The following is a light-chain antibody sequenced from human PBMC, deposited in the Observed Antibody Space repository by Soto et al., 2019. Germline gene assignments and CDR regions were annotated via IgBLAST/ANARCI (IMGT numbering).Light chain of an antibody. V-gene: IGKV3-15*01. CDR3: QQYNNWPPWT. Sequence: EIVRTQSPATLSVSPGERATLSCRASQSVSSNLAWYQQKPGQAPRLLIFGASTRATGIPARFSGSGSGTDFTLTISCLQSEDFATYYCQQYNNWPPWTFGQGSNVDIK. J-gene: IGKJ1*01. CDR1: QSVSSN. CDR2: GAS.